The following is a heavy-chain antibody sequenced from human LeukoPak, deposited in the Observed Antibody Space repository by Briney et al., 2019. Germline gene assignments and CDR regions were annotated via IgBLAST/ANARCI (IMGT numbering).Heavy chain of an antibody. CDR2: INSDGSTT. CDR1: GFTFSSYW. V-gene: IGHV3-74*01. D-gene: IGHD3-10*01. J-gene: IGHJ4*02. Sequence: GGSLRLSCAASGFTFSSYWVHWVRQAPGKGLVWVSRINSDGSTTSYADSAKGRFTISRDNAKNTLYLQMNSLRAEDTAVYYCARGTLYPYYFDYWGQGTLVTVSS. CDR3: ARGTLYPYYFDY.